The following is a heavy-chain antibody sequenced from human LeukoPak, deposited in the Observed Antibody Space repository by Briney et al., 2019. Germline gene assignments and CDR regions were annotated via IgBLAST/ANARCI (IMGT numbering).Heavy chain of an antibody. CDR2: IYYSGST. CDR3: ARAPDREGLSYFDL. D-gene: IGHD1-14*01. Sequence: SETLSLTCTVSGGSISSYYWSWIRQPPGKGLEWIGYIYYSGSTNYNPSLKSRVTISVDTSKNQFSLKLSSVTAADTAVYYCARAPDREGLSYFDLSGRGTLVTVSS. V-gene: IGHV4-59*01. J-gene: IGHJ2*01. CDR1: GGSISSYY.